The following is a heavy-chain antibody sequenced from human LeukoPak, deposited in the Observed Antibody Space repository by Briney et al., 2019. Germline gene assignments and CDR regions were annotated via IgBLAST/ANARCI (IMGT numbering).Heavy chain of an antibody. CDR3: ARGSGGYYY. CDR2: ISSSSSFI. V-gene: IGHV3-21*01. D-gene: IGHD3-22*01. CDR1: GFTFSNYN. Sequence: PGGSLRLSCAASGFTFSNYNMNWVRQAPGKGLEWVSSISSSSSFIYYADSVKGRFTISRDNAKNSLYLQMNSLRAEDTAVYYCARGSGGYYYWGQGTLVTVSS. J-gene: IGHJ4*02.